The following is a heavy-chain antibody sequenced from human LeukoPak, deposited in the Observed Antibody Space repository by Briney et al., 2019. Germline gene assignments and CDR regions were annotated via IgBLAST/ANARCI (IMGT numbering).Heavy chain of an antibody. V-gene: IGHV1-69*13. D-gene: IGHD3-22*01. Sequence: SVKVSCKASGGTFSSYAISWVRQAPGQGLERMGGIIPIFGTANYAQKFQGRVTITADESTSTAYMELSSLRSEDTAVYYCARAHYYDSSGYYYPLHPDYWGQGTLVTVSS. J-gene: IGHJ4*02. CDR2: IIPIFGTA. CDR1: GGTFSSYA. CDR3: ARAHYYDSSGYYYPLHPDY.